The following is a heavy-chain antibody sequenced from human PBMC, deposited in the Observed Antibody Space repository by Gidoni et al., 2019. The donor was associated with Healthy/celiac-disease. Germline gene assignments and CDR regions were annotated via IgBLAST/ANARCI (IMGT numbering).Heavy chain of an antibody. CDR2: IYTRGST. CDR3: ARVERVAGWIDY. V-gene: IGHV4-61*02. J-gene: IGHJ4*02. Sequence: QVQLQESGPGLVKPSQTLSLTCTVSGGSISSGSYYWSWIRQPAGKGLEWIGRIYTRGSTNYNPSLKSRVTISVDTSKNQFSLKLSSVTAADTAVYYCARVERVAGWIDYWGQGTLVTVSS. D-gene: IGHD6-19*01. CDR1: GGSISSGSYY.